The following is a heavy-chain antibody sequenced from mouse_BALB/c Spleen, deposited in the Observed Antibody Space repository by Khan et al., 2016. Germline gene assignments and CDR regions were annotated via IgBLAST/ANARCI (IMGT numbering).Heavy chain of an antibody. J-gene: IGHJ2*01. CDR3: ARSGYGYDY. CDR2: IYPGDGDT. D-gene: IGHD2-2*01. V-gene: IGHV1-80*01. CDR1: GYPFSIYW. Sequence: VQLQESGAELVRPGSSVKISCKASGYPFSIYWMNWVKQRPGQGLEWIGQIYPGDGDTDYNGKFKDKATLTADKSSSTAYMQLSSLTSEDSAVYFCARSGYGYDYWGQGTTLTVSS.